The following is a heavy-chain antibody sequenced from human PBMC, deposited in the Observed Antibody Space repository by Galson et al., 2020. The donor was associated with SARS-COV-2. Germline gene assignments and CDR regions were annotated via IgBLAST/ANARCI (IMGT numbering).Heavy chain of an antibody. V-gene: IGHV4-38-2*01. D-gene: IGHD3-3*01. CDR3: ARHVFGVGARTAWVDP. CDR1: GYSIRRGYY. J-gene: IGHJ5*02. Sequence: SETLSLTCEVSGYSIRRGYYWGWVRQAPGKGLDWIGTVDFRGRAFYSPSPQSRVTIVLDTSKNQFSLTMTSVSAADTAVYYCARHVFGVGARTAWVDPWGQERLVTVSA. CDR2: VDFRGRA.